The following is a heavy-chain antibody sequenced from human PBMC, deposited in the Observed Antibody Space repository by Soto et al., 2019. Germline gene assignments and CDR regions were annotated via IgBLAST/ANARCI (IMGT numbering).Heavy chain of an antibody. J-gene: IGHJ4*02. Sequence: PGGSLRLSCVASGFTFRSYTTNWVRQAPGKGLEWVSAIRGFSPYTFYADSVKGRFTISRDNAKNTLYLQMNSLRAEDTAVYYCARDLRRYCSGGSCSHFDYWGQGTLVTVSS. CDR2: IRGFSPYT. V-gene: IGHV3-21*01. CDR1: GFTFRSYT. CDR3: ARDLRRYCSGGSCSHFDY. D-gene: IGHD2-15*01.